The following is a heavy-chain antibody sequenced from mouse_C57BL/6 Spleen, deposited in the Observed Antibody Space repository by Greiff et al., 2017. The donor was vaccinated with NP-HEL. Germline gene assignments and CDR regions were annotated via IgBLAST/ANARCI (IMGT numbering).Heavy chain of an antibody. J-gene: IGHJ3*01. CDR1: GFNIKDDY. CDR2: IDPENGDT. Sequence: EVQLQQSGAELVRPGASVKLSCTASGFNIKDDYMHWVKQRPEQGLEWIGRIDPENGDTEYASKFQGKATITADTSSNTAYLQLSSLTSEDTAVYYCTLSMIRGLFAYWGQGTLVTVSA. V-gene: IGHV14-4*01. D-gene: IGHD2-4*01. CDR3: TLSMIRGLFAY.